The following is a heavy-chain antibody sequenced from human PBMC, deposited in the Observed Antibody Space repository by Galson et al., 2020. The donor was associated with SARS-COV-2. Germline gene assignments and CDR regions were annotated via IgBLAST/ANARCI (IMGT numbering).Heavy chain of an antibody. CDR2: ISGYTGNT. V-gene: IGHV1-18*01. J-gene: IGHJ4*01. Sequence: ASVKVSCKASGYTFRSYGISWVRQAPGQGLEWMGWISGYTGNTNYAQKVQGRVTVTTDTSTSTVHLELRSLRSDDTAVYYCARVTYSTGYSYDFDSGGHGTLVTVSS. CDR1: GYTFRSYG. CDR3: ARVTYSTGYSYDFDS. D-gene: IGHD6-19*01.